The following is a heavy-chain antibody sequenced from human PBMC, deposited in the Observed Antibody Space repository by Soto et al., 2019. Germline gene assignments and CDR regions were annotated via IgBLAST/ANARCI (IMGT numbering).Heavy chain of an antibody. J-gene: IGHJ4*02. V-gene: IGHV3-66*01. CDR3: VTDPGPWLVN. D-gene: IGHD5-12*01. CDR2: IQSGGST. Sequence: GGSLRLSCAASGFTVSSHYMNWVRQAPGKGLEWVSLIQSGGSTFYADSVKGRFTISRDNSKNTLYLQMNSLETEDTGVYYCVTDPGPWLVNWGQGTLVTVSS. CDR1: GFTVSSHY.